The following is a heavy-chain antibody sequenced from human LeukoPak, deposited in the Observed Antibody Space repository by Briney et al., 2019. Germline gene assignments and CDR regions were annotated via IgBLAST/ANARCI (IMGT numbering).Heavy chain of an antibody. V-gene: IGHV3-7*05. Sequence: GGSLRLSCAASGFAFSSYWMSWVRQAPGKGLEWVANIKQDGSEKYYVDSVKGRFTISRDNAKNSLYLQMNSLRAEDTTVYYCARDRGSGWFDYWGQGTLVTVSS. J-gene: IGHJ4*02. CDR2: IKQDGSEK. D-gene: IGHD6-19*01. CDR3: ARDRGSGWFDY. CDR1: GFAFSSYW.